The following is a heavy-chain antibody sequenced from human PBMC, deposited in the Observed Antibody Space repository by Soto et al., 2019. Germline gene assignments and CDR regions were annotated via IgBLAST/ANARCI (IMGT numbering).Heavy chain of an antibody. CDR1: GFTFSSYS. Sequence: EVQLVESGGGLVQPGGSLRLSCAASGFTFSSYSMNWVRQAPGKGLEWVSYISSSSSTIYYADSVKGRFTISRDNAKNSLYLQMNSLRAEDTAVYYCARDQPVVPAATPWWFDPWGQGTLVTVSS. J-gene: IGHJ5*02. CDR3: ARDQPVVPAATPWWFDP. D-gene: IGHD2-2*01. CDR2: ISSSSSTI. V-gene: IGHV3-48*01.